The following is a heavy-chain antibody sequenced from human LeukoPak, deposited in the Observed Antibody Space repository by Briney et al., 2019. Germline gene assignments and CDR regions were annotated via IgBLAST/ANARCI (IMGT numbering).Heavy chain of an antibody. CDR1: GYTLTELS. CDR3: ATEGYGSRSPVAPSSYNWFDP. Sequence: GASVKVSCKVSGYTLTELSMHWVRQAPGKGLEWMGGFGPEDGETIYAQKFQGRVTMTEDTSTDTAYMELSSLRSEDTAVYYCATEGYGSRSPVAPSSYNWFDPWGQGTLVTVSS. CDR2: FGPEDGET. V-gene: IGHV1-24*01. J-gene: IGHJ5*02. D-gene: IGHD3-10*01.